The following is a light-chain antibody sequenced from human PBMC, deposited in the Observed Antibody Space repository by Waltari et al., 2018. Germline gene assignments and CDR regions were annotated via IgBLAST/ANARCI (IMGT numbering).Light chain of an antibody. J-gene: IGLJ3*02. CDR3: ISYTTSNTWV. V-gene: IGLV2-14*01. CDR2: HVS. CDR1: SSDVGGYNY. Sequence: QSALTQPASVSGSPGQSITIPCTGSSSDVGGYNYFSWYQQHPGKAPKLMTYHVSERPSGVSNRFSGSKSGNTASLTISGLQAEDEADYYCISYTTSNTWVFGGGTKLTVL.